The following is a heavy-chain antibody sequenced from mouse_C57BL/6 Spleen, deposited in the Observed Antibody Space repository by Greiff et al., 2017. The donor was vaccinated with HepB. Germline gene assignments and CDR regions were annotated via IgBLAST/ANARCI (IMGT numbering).Heavy chain of an antibody. CDR3: ARGITTVVALYAMDY. CDR2: IYPSDSET. D-gene: IGHD1-1*01. CDR1: GYTFTSYW. Sequence: VQLPQPGAELVRPGSSVKLSCKASGYTFTSYWMDWGKQRPGQGLEWIGNIYPSDSETHYNQKFKDKATLTVDKSSSTAYMQLSSLTSEDSAVYYCARGITTVVALYAMDYWGQGTSVTVSS. V-gene: IGHV1-61*01. J-gene: IGHJ4*01.